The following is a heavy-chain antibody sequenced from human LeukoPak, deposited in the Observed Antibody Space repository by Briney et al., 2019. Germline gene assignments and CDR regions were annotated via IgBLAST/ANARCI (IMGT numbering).Heavy chain of an antibody. V-gene: IGHV1-2*02. Sequence: ASVKVSCKASGYTFTGYYMHWVRPAPGQGLGWMGWINPNSGGTNYAQKFQGRVTMTRDTSISTAYMELRRLRADDTAVYYCARRGGDIWFGELSSYYYYMDVWGKGTTVTVSS. CDR1: GYTFTGYY. CDR2: INPNSGGT. J-gene: IGHJ6*03. CDR3: ARRGGDIWFGELSSYYYYMDV. D-gene: IGHD3-10*01.